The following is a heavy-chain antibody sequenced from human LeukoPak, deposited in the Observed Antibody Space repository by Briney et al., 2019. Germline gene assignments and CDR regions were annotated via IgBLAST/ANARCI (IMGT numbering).Heavy chain of an antibody. CDR1: GGTFSSYA. CDR2: IIPIFGTA. CDR3: ARGLTTIRYFDF. J-gene: IGHJ2*01. Sequence: SVKVSCKASGGTFSSYAISWVRQAPGQGLEWMGGIIPIFGTANYAQKFQGRVTITADESTSTAYMELSSLRSEDTAVYYCARGLTTIRYFDFWGRGTLVTVSS. V-gene: IGHV1-69*13. D-gene: IGHD3-22*01.